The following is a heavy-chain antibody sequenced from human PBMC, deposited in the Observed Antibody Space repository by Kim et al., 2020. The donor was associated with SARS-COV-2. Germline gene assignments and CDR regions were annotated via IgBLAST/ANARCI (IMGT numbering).Heavy chain of an antibody. V-gene: IGHV3-53*01. Sequence: VKGRFTISRDKSKNTLYLQMNSLRAEDTAVYYCATRGGYSSSWYFHGMDVWGQGTTVTVSS. CDR3: ATRGGYSSSWYFHGMDV. D-gene: IGHD6-13*01. J-gene: IGHJ6*02.